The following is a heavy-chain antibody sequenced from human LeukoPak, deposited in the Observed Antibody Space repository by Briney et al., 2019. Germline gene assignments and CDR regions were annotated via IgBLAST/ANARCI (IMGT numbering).Heavy chain of an antibody. V-gene: IGHV3-23*01. CDR1: GFTFSSYA. Sequence: GGSLRLSCAASGFTFSSYAMSWVRQAPGKGLEWVSAISGSGGSTYYADSVKGRFTISRDNSKNTLYLQMNSLRAEDTAVYYCAVRGYSGYDTSYFDYWGQGTLVTVSS. CDR3: AVRGYSGYDTSYFDY. CDR2: ISGSGGST. D-gene: IGHD5-12*01. J-gene: IGHJ4*02.